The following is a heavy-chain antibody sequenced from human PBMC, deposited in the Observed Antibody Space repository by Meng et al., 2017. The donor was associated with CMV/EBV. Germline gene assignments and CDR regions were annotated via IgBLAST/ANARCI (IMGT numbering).Heavy chain of an antibody. CDR1: GFTFSSYA. Sequence: GESLKISCAASGFTFSSYAMSWVRQAPGKGLEWVSVIYSGGSSTYYADSVKGRFTISRDNSKNTLYLQMNSLRAEDTAVYYCARASLGDIVVVPAALGPYYYYGMDVWGQGTTVTVSS. CDR3: ARASLGDIVVVPAALGPYYYYGMDV. V-gene: IGHV3-23*03. J-gene: IGHJ6*02. CDR2: IYSGGSST. D-gene: IGHD2-2*01.